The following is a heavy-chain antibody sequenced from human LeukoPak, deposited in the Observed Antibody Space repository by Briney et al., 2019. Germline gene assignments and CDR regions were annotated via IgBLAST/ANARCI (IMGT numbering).Heavy chain of an antibody. CDR3: ARVDSGSYYLNY. CDR1: GGTFSSYA. V-gene: IGHV1-69*04. J-gene: IGHJ4*02. D-gene: IGHD1-26*01. CDR2: IIPILGIA. Sequence: SVKVSCKASGGTFSSYAISWVRQAPGQGLEWMGRIIPILGIANYAQKFQGRVTITADKSTSTAYMELSSLRSEDTAVYYCARVDSGSYYLNYWGQGALVTVSS.